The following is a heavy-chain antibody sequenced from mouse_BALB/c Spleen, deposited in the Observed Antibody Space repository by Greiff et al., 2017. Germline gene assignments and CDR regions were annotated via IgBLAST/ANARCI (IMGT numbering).Heavy chain of an antibody. CDR3: ARELGWFWGDY. CDR1: GFNIKDTY. V-gene: IGHV14-3*02. D-gene: IGHD2-3*01. Sequence: EVQLQQSGAELVKPGASVKLSCTASGFNIKDTYMHWVKQRPEQGLEWIGRIDPANGNTKYDPKFQGKATLTVDNSSSTAYMELRSLTSEDSAVYYCARELGWFWGDYWGQGTSVTVSS. J-gene: IGHJ4*01. CDR2: IDPANGNT.